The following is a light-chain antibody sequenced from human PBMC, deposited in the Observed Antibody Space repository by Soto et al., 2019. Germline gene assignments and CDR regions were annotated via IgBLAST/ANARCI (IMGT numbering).Light chain of an antibody. V-gene: IGKV3-11*01. CDR1: QSVSSY. CDR3: HHYNSWPYT. CDR2: DAS. J-gene: IGKJ2*01. Sequence: IVMTQSPATLSVSPGERATLSCRASQSVSSYLAWYQQKPGQAPRLLIYDASNRATGIPARFSGSGSGTDFTLTISSLEPEDFAVYYCHHYNSWPYTFGQGTKVDIK.